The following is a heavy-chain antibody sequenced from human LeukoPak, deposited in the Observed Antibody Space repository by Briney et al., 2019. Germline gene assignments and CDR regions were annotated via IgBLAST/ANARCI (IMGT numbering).Heavy chain of an antibody. J-gene: IGHJ6*02. CDR1: GGTFSSYA. D-gene: IGHD2-2*02. V-gene: IGHV1-69*13. CDR3: ARETLRYCSSTSCYTNYYYGMDV. Sequence: ASVKVSCKASGGTFSSYAISWVRQAPGQGLEWMGGIIPIFGTANYAQKFQGRVTITADESTSTAYMELSSLRSEDTAVYYCARETLRYCSSTSCYTNYYYGMDVWGQGTTVTVSS. CDR2: IIPIFGTA.